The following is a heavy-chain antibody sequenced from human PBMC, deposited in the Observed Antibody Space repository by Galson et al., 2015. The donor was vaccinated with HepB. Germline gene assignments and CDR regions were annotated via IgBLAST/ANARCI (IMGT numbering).Heavy chain of an antibody. D-gene: IGHD1-26*01. CDR1: GFTFSSYG. J-gene: IGHJ5*02. V-gene: IGHV3-30*18. Sequence: SLRLSCAASGFTFSSYGMHWVRQAPGKGLEWVAVISYDGSNKYYADSVKGRFSISRDNSKNTLYLQMNSLRAEDTAVYYCAKPSIVGATFFDPWGQGTLVTVSS. CDR3: AKPSIVGATFFDP. CDR2: ISYDGSNK.